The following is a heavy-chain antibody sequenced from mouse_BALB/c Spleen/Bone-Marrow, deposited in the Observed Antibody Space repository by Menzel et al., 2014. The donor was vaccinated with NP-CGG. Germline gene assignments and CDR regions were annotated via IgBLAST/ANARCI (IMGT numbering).Heavy chain of an antibody. D-gene: IGHD1-1*01. J-gene: IGHJ4*01. Sequence: VQGEESGPGLGAPSQSLSITCTVSGFSLTSYGVHWVRQPPGKGLEWLGVIWASGSTNYNSALMSRLSISKDNSKSQVFLKMNSLQTDDTAMYYCARAPLYYGSSIYAMDYWGQGPPVTVPS. V-gene: IGHV2-9*02. CDR1: GFSLTSYG. CDR3: ARAPLYYGSSIYAMDY. CDR2: IWASGST.